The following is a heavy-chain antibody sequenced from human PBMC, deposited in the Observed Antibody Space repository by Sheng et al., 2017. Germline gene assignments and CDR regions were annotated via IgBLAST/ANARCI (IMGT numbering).Heavy chain of an antibody. Sequence: QVQLVQSGAEVKKPGSSVKVSCKASGGTFSSYAISWVRQAPGQGLEWMGGIIPILGIANYAQKFQGRVTITADKSTSTAYMELSSLRSEDTAVYYCASSGGYCSSTSCLPYYMDVWGKGTTVTVSS. CDR2: IIPILGIA. CDR3: ASSGGYCSSTSCLPYYMDV. V-gene: IGHV1-69*04. J-gene: IGHJ6*03. CDR1: GGTFSSYA. D-gene: IGHD2-2*01.